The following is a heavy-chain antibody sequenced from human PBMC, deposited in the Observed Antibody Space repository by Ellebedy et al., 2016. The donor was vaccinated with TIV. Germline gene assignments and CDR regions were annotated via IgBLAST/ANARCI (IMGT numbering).Heavy chain of an antibody. D-gene: IGHD6-19*01. CDR1: GFSLSSNAVG. CDR2: VYWDGSK. Sequence: SGPTLVXPTQTLTLTCSFSGFSLSSNAVGVSWIRQTPGKALEWLTLVYWDGSKVYSPSLESRLTITEDTSKNQVVLTMTNMDPVDTATYYCAHTSGWTSDYWGQGTLVTVSS. J-gene: IGHJ4*02. V-gene: IGHV2-5*02. CDR3: AHTSGWTSDY.